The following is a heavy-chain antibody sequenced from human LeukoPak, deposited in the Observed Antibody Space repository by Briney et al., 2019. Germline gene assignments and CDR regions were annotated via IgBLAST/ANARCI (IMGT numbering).Heavy chain of an antibody. D-gene: IGHD2-8*01. V-gene: IGHV1-2*02. Sequence: ASVKVSCKASGYTFTGYYIHWVRQAPGQGLEWMGWINPISGGTNYAEKFQGRVTTTRDTSINTAYMEVTRLTSDDTAVYYCARDSVYATNWYDPWGQGTLVTVSS. J-gene: IGHJ5*02. CDR2: INPISGGT. CDR1: GYTFTGYY. CDR3: ARDSVYATNWYDP.